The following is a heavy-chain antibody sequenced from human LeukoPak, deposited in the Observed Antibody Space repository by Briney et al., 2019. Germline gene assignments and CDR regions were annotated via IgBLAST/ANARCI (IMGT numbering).Heavy chain of an antibody. J-gene: IGHJ5*02. CDR2: IIPIFGTA. D-gene: IGHD2-2*02. CDR3: AREYCSSTSCYTYWFDP. CDR1: GGTFSSYA. V-gene: IGHV1-69*05. Sequence: ASVKVSCKASGGTFSSYAISWVRQAPGQGLEWMGGIIPIFGTANYAQKFQGRVTITTDESTSTAYMELSSLRSEDTAVYYCAREYCSSTSCYTYWFDPWGQGTLVTVSS.